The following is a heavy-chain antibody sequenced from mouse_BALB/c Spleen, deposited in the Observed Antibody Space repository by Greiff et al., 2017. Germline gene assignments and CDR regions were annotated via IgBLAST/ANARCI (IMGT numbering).Heavy chain of an antibody. CDR1: GYAFTSYN. Sequence: EVQLQQSGPELVKPGASVKVSCKASGYAFTSYNMYWVKQSHGKSLEWIGYIDPYNGGTSYNQKFKGKATLTVDKSSSTAYMHLNSLTSEDSAVYYYAISKTYGSSLYYDMDYWGQGTSVTVSS. V-gene: IGHV1S135*01. D-gene: IGHD1-1*01. CDR3: AISKTYGSSLYYDMDY. J-gene: IGHJ4*01. CDR2: IDPYNGGT.